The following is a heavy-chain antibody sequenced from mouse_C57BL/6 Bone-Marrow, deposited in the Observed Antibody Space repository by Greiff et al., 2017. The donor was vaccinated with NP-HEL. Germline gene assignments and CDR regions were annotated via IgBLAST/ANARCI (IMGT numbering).Heavy chain of an antibody. D-gene: IGHD1-1*01. CDR3: VRRRYYGSPSTFGY. CDR2: IRSKSNNYAT. Sequence: DVKLQESGGGLVQPKGSLKLSCAASGFSFNTYAMNWVRQAPGKGLEWVARIRSKSNNYATYYADSVKDRFTISRDDSESMLYLQMNNLKTEDTAMYYCVRRRYYGSPSTFGYWGQGTTLTVSS. J-gene: IGHJ2*01. CDR1: GFSFNTYA. V-gene: IGHV10-1*01.